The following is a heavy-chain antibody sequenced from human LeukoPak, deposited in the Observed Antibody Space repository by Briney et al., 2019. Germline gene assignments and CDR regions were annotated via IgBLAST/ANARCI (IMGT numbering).Heavy chain of an antibody. CDR3: ARGGVGHCSGGSCPTSWFDP. V-gene: IGHV1-18*01. CDR1: GYTFTNFG. D-gene: IGHD2-15*01. J-gene: IGHJ5*02. Sequence: GASVKVSCKSSGYTFTNFGIIWVRQAPGQGLEWMGWISPYNGNTDYPQKVQGRVTMTTDTSTSTAYMELRSLRSDDTAVYYCARGGVGHCSGGSCPTSWFDPWGQGTLVTVSS. CDR2: ISPYNGNT.